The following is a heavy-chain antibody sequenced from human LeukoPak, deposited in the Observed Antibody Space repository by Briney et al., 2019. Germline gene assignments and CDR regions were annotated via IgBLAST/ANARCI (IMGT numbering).Heavy chain of an antibody. CDR1: GFTFDDYA. CDR2: IGWNSGGI. Sequence: PGGSLRLSCAASGFTFDDYAMHWVRQAPGKGLEWVSGIGWNSGGIVYADSVKGRFTISRDNAKNSLYLQMNSLGAEDTAFYYCVKVTAAGSVDHWGQGTLVTVSS. CDR3: VKVTAAGSVDH. D-gene: IGHD6-13*01. J-gene: IGHJ4*02. V-gene: IGHV3-9*01.